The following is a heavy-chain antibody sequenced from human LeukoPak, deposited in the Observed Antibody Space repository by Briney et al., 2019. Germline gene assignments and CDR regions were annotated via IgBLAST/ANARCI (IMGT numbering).Heavy chain of an antibody. CDR1: GFDLSTYE. D-gene: IGHD1-7*01. V-gene: IGHV3-7*01. J-gene: IGHJ4*02. CDR3: ARFDWNSYYFDY. CDR2: IKQDGSEK. Sequence: PGGSLRLSCAASGFDLSTYEMNWVRQAPGKGLEWVANIKQDGSEKYCVDSVKGRFTISRDNAKNSLYLQMNSLRAEDTAVYYCARFDWNSYYFDYWGQGTLVTVSS.